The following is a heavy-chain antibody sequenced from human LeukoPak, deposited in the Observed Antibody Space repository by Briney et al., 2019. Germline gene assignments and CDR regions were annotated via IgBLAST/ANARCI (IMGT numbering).Heavy chain of an antibody. J-gene: IGHJ5*02. Sequence: ASVKVSFKASGYTFTSFDINWVRQATGQGLEWMGWMNTNSGKTGYAQTFQGRVTMTRYTSINTAYMELTSLRSDGTAVYDCEKGLMRYKWFVESWGQGTLVTVSS. CDR3: EKGLMRYKWFVES. CDR1: GYTFTSFD. CDR2: MNTNSGKT. V-gene: IGHV1-8*01. D-gene: IGHD3-10*01.